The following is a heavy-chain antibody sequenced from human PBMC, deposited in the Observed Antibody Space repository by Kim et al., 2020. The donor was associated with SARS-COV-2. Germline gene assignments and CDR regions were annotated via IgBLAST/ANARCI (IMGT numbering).Heavy chain of an antibody. CDR3: AKGCSGGSCYTDY. J-gene: IGHJ4*02. D-gene: IGHD2-15*01. CDR1: GFTFSSYA. CDR2: IYSGGSST. V-gene: IGHV3-23*03. Sequence: GGSLRLSCAASGFTFSSYAMSWVRQAPGKGLEWVSVIYSGGSSTYYADSVKGRFTISRDNSKNTLYLQMNSLRAEDTAVYYCAKGCSGGSCYTDYWGQGTLDTVSS.